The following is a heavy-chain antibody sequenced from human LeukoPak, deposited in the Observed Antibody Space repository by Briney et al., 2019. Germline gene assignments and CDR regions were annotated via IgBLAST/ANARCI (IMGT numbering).Heavy chain of an antibody. CDR3: ATRSAYYDSGDPDAFDI. D-gene: IGHD3-22*01. J-gene: IGHJ3*02. V-gene: IGHV1-24*01. Sequence: ASVKVSCKVSGYTLTELSMHWVRQAPGKGLEWMGGFDPEDGETIYAQKFQGRVTMTEDTSTDTAYMELSSLRSEDTAVYYCATRSAYYDSGDPDAFDIWGQGTMVTVSS. CDR1: GYTLTELS. CDR2: FDPEDGET.